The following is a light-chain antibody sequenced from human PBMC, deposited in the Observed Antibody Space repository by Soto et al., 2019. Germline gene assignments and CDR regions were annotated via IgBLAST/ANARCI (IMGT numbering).Light chain of an antibody. V-gene: IGLV1-40*01. CDR2: GNS. CDR1: SSNIGAGYD. CDR3: QSYDSSLSVV. J-gene: IGLJ2*01. Sequence: QSVLTQPPSVSGAPGRRVTISCPGRSSNIGAGYDVHWYQQLPGTAPKLLIYGNSNRPSGVPDRFSGSKSGTSASLAITGLQAEDEADYYCQSYDSSLSVVFGGGTKLTVL.